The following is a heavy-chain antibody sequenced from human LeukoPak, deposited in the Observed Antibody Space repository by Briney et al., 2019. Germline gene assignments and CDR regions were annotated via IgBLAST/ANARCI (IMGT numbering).Heavy chain of an antibody. CDR3: ARDHRYQYYYDSSGYYYLNGAFDI. J-gene: IGHJ3*02. V-gene: IGHV1-46*01. Sequence: ASVKVSCKASGYTFTSYYMHWVRQAPGQGLEWMGTINPSGGSTSYAQKFQGRVTMTRDMSTSTVYMELSSLRSEDTAVYYCARDHRYQYYYDSSGYYYLNGAFDIWGQGTMVTVSS. CDR1: GYTFTSYY. CDR2: INPSGGST. D-gene: IGHD3-22*01.